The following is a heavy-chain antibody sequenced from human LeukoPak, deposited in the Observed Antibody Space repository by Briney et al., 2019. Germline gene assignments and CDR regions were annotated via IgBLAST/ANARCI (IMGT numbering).Heavy chain of an antibody. Sequence: GGSLRLSCAASGFTFSGYSMNWVRQAPGKGLEWVSYISTSSTNKYYADSVKGRFTISRDNAKNSLYLQMNSLRADDTAVYYCARVGDSSGYYPPNNGFDYWGQGTLVTVSS. CDR3: ARVGDSSGYYPPNNGFDY. J-gene: IGHJ4*02. CDR1: GFTFSGYS. V-gene: IGHV3-48*01. CDR2: ISTSSTNK. D-gene: IGHD3-22*01.